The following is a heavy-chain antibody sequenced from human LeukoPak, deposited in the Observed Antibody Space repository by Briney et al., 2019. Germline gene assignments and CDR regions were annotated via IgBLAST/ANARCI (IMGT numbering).Heavy chain of an antibody. CDR3: ARDRMSGSGWLKEGSRVAYFDY. D-gene: IGHD6-19*01. CDR2: ILYDGSNK. V-gene: IGHV3-30*04. CDR1: GFTFNSYA. Sequence: GKSLRLSCAASGFTFNSYAMHWVRQAPGKGLEWVAVILYDGSNKYYADSVKGRFTISRDNSKNTLYLQMNSLRAEDTAVYYCARDRMSGSGWLKEGSRVAYFDYWGQGTLVTVSS. J-gene: IGHJ4*02.